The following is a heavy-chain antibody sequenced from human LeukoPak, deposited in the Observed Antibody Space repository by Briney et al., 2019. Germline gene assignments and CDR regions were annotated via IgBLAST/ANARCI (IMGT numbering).Heavy chain of an antibody. CDR3: AKDSRGWYPDPSDY. Sequence: GGSLRLSCAASGFTFSNYAMGWVRQAAGKGLEWVSAIRGSGGSTYCGDSVKGRFTISRDNSKTTLYLQLHSLGAEDTVVYYCAKDSRGWYPDPSDYWGQGTLVTVSS. V-gene: IGHV3-23*01. CDR2: IRGSGGST. CDR1: GFTFSNYA. J-gene: IGHJ4*02. D-gene: IGHD6-19*01.